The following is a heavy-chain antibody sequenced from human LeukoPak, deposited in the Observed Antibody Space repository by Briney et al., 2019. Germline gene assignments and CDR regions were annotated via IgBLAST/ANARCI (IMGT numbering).Heavy chain of an antibody. Sequence: ASVKVSCKASGGTFSSYAISWVRQAPGQGLEWMGGIIPIFGTANYAQKFQGRVTITTDESTSTAYMELSSLRSEDTAVYYCARDRCSSTSCYRWFDPWGQGTLVTVSS. CDR1: GGTFSSYA. CDR2: IIPIFGTA. J-gene: IGHJ5*02. CDR3: ARDRCSSTSCYRWFDP. V-gene: IGHV1-69*05. D-gene: IGHD2-2*01.